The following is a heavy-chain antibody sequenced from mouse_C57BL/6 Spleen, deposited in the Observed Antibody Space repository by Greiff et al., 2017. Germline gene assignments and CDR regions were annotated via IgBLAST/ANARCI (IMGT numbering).Heavy chain of an antibody. CDR3: ASYDYDGDY. J-gene: IGHJ2*01. Sequence: VQLQQSGPELVKPGASVKISCKASGYSFTGYYMNWVTQSPEKSLEWIGEINPSTGGTTYNQKFKAKATLTVDKSSSTAYMQLKSLTSEDSAVYYCASYDYDGDYWGQGTTLTVSS. V-gene: IGHV1-42*01. CDR2: INPSTGGT. D-gene: IGHD2-4*01. CDR1: GYSFTGYY.